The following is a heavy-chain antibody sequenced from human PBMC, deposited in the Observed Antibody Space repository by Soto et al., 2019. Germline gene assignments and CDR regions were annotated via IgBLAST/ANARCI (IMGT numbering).Heavy chain of an antibody. V-gene: IGHV4-34*01. D-gene: IGHD2-2*01. CDR1: GGSFSGYY. CDR2: INHSGST. Sequence: SETLSLTCAVYGGSFSGYYWSWIRQPPGKGLEWIGEINHSGSTNYNPSLKSRVTISVDTSKNQFSLKLSYVTAADTAVYYCARAPKVVVPAAPLDYWGQGTLVTVSS. CDR3: ARAPKVVVPAAPLDY. J-gene: IGHJ4*02.